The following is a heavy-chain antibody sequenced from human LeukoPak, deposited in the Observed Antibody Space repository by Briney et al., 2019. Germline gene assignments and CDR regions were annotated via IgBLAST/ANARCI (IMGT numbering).Heavy chain of an antibody. D-gene: IGHD4-17*01. V-gene: IGHV4-59*01. CDR2: ISNSGTT. CDR3: ARVVRGAVTSNCFDP. CDR1: GGSINDYY. Sequence: SETLSLTCTVSGGSINDYYWTWIRQAPGKGLEWIGYISNSGTTDYNPSLKSRVTMSVDTSNNEFSLRLTSVTAADAAMYYCARVVRGAVTSNCFDPWGQGTLVTVSS. J-gene: IGHJ5*02.